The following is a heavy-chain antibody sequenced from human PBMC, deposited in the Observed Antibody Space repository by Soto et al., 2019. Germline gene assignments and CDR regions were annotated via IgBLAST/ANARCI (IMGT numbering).Heavy chain of an antibody. Sequence: GGSLRLSCAASGFTFSSYGMHWVRQAPGKGLEWVAVIWYDGSNKYYADSVKGRFTISRDNSKNTLYLQMNSLRAEDTAVYYCARDVLWGDYVPYYYGMDVWGQGTTVTVSS. CDR3: ARDVLWGDYVPYYYGMDV. V-gene: IGHV3-33*01. J-gene: IGHJ6*02. CDR1: GFTFSSYG. D-gene: IGHD4-17*01. CDR2: IWYDGSNK.